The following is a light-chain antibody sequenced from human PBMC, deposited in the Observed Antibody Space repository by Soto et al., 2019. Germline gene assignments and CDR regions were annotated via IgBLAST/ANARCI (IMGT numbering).Light chain of an antibody. V-gene: IGKV2-28*01. CDR1: QSVLHSHGYNY. Sequence: EIGMTQFPISLPVTPGEPASISCKSSQSVLHSHGYNYMDWYVQKPGQSPQLLIYFGSFRASGVPDRFSGSGSGTDFTLTISRVEAEDFGVYYCMQSLQTPITFGRGTRLENK. CDR3: MQSLQTPIT. CDR2: FGS. J-gene: IGKJ5*01.